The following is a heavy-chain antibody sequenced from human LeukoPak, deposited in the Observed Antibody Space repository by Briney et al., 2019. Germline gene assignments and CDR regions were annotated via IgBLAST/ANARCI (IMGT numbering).Heavy chain of an antibody. Sequence: GASVKVSCKASGYTFTGYCMHWVRQAPGQGLEWMGWINPSSGGTNYAQKFQGRVTMTRDTSISTAYMELSRMRSDDTAVYYCASEGGLYCSGGSCYMIDYWGQGTLVTVSS. D-gene: IGHD2-15*01. CDR1: GYTFTGYC. CDR3: ASEGGLYCSGGSCYMIDY. CDR2: INPSSGGT. J-gene: IGHJ4*02. V-gene: IGHV1-2*02.